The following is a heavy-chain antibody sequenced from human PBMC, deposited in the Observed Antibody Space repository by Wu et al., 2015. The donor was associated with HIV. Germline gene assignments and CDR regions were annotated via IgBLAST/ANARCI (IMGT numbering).Heavy chain of an antibody. J-gene: IGHJ3*02. Sequence: QVQLVQSGAEVKKPGASVKVSCKTSGYTFTNFGISWVRQAPGQGLAWMGWINPNSGGTNHAQKFQGRVTMTRDTSISTAYMELSRLRSDDTAVYYCARVGFADCYDRSGYYGAFDIWGQGTMVTVSS. CDR1: GYTFTNFG. D-gene: IGHD3-22*01. CDR3: ARVGFADCYDRSGYYGAFDI. CDR2: INPNSGGT. V-gene: IGHV1-2*02.